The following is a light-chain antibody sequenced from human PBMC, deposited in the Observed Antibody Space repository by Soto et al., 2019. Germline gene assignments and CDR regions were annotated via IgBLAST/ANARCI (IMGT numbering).Light chain of an antibody. CDR1: SSDVGAYDY. V-gene: IGLV2-14*01. CDR2: EVS. J-gene: IGLJ1*01. Sequence: QSALTQPASVSGSPGQSITISCTGTSSDVGAYDYVSWYQQYPGKAPKLMIYEVSNRPSGDSNRFSGSKSGNTASLTISGLQAEDEAEYYCSSYTTGSTDVFGSGTKLTVL. CDR3: SSYTTGSTDV.